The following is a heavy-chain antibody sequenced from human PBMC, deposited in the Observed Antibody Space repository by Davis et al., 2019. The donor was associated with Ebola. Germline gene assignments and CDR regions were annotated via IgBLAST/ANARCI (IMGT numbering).Heavy chain of an antibody. CDR2: INHSGST. J-gene: IGHJ4*02. D-gene: IGHD5-18*01. Sequence: SETLSLTCAVYGGSFSGYYWSWIRQPPGKGLEWIGEINHSGSTYYNPSLKSRVTISVDTSKNQFSLKLSSVTAADTAVYYCARQEVGYSYEWDYWGQGTLVTVSS. CDR3: ARQEVGYSYEWDY. CDR1: GGSFSGYY. V-gene: IGHV4-34*01.